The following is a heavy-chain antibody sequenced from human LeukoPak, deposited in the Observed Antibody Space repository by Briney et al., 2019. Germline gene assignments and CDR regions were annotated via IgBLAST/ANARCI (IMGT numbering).Heavy chain of an antibody. V-gene: IGHV4-59*01. CDR1: GGSISSYY. Sequence: SETLSLTCTVSGGSISSYYWSWILQPPGKGLEWIGYIYYSGSTNYNPSLKSRVTISVDTSKNQFSLKLSSVTAADTAVYYCAREMGRDGYNLREGGYDYWGQGTLVTVSS. J-gene: IGHJ4*02. D-gene: IGHD5-24*01. CDR3: AREMGRDGYNLREGGYDY. CDR2: IYYSGST.